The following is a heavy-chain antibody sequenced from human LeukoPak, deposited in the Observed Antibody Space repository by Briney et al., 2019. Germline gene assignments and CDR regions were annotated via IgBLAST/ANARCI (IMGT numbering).Heavy chain of an antibody. D-gene: IGHD2-21*01. V-gene: IGHV3-15*01. CDR2: IRRKTDGETT. CDR1: GFTFSNVW. Sequence: GGSLRLSCAASGFTFSNVWMSWVRQVPGEGLEWVGRIRRKTDGETTDHAAPVKGRFTISRDDSKNTLYLQMNSLKTEDTAVYYCVTDLVIKGYFDYWGQGALVTVSS. CDR3: VTDLVIKGYFDY. J-gene: IGHJ4*02.